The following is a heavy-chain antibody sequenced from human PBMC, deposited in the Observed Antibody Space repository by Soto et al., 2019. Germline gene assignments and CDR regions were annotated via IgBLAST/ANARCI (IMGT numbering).Heavy chain of an antibody. J-gene: IGHJ6*02. V-gene: IGHV3-23*01. CDR3: AKDMIEGSRSSDYYYYGLDV. Sequence: GGSLRLSCAASGFTFSTYAMSWVRQAPGKGLEWLSVITGSGSATYYADSVKGRFTISRDNSKNTLYLQMNSLRAEDTAVYYCAKDMIEGSRSSDYYYYGLDVWGQGTTVTVSS. CDR2: ITGSGSAT. CDR1: GFTFSTYA. D-gene: IGHD3-22*01.